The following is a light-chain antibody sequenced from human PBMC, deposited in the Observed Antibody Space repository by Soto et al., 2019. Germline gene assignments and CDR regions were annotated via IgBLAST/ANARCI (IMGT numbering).Light chain of an antibody. J-gene: IGLJ1*01. CDR1: SSDVGGYNY. V-gene: IGLV2-14*01. Sequence: QSALTQPASVSGSPGRSITISCTGTSSDVGGYNYVSWYQQHPGKAPKLMIYDVSNRPSGVSNRFSGSKSGNTASLTISGLQAEDEADYYCSSYTSSSTVYVFGTGTKLTVL. CDR3: SSYTSSSTVYV. CDR2: DVS.